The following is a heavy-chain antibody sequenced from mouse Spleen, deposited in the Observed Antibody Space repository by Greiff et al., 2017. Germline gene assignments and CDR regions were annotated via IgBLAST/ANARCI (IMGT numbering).Heavy chain of an antibody. J-gene: IGHJ2*01. V-gene: IGHV1-19*01. CDR2: INPYNGGT. CDR1: GYTFTDYY. D-gene: IGHD3-1*01. Sequence: VQLKQSGPVLVKPGASVKMSCKASGYTFTDYYMNWVKQSHGKSLEWIGVINPYNGGTSYNQKFKGKATLTVDKSSSTAYMELNSLTSEDSAVYYCARDDSGFFDYWGQGTTLTVSS. CDR3: ARDDSGFFDY.